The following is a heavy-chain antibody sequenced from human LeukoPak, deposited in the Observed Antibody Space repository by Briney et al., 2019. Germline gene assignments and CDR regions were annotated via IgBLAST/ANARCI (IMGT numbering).Heavy chain of an antibody. J-gene: IGHJ4*02. Sequence: GGSLRLSCAASGFTFSSYGMNWVRQAPGKGLEWVSSISSTSNYIYYADSVKGRFTISRDNAKNSLYLQMNSLRAEDTAVYYCVTWSGPDSEPLNFWGQGTLVAVSS. CDR3: VTWSGPDSEPLNF. D-gene: IGHD3-3*01. V-gene: IGHV3-21*01. CDR1: GFTFSSYG. CDR2: ISSTSNYI.